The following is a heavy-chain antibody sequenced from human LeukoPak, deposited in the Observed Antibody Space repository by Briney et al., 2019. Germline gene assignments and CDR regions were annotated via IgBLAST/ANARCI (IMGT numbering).Heavy chain of an antibody. CDR2: IYYSGST. J-gene: IGHJ5*02. CDR1: GGSISSYY. V-gene: IGHV4-59*01. D-gene: IGHD6-13*01. CDR3: AGGDLAAAGTWFDP. Sequence: SETLSLTCTVSGGSISSYYWSWIRQPPGKGLEWIGYIYYSGSTNYNPSLKSRVTISVDTSKNQFSLKLSSVTAADTAVYYCAGGDLAAAGTWFDPWGQGTLVTVSS.